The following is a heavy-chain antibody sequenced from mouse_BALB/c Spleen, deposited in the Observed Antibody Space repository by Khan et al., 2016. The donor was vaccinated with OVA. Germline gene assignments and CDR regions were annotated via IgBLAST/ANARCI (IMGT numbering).Heavy chain of an antibody. CDR2: ISYSGST. CDR3: ARDGSRYNYTMDD. Sequence: VQLQESGPGLVKPSQSLSLTCTVTGYSITSDYAWNWIRQFPGNKLEWMGYISYSGSTNYNPSLKCRISITRDTSKNQFFLQLNSVTTEDTATYYCARDGSRYNYTMDDWGQGTSVTVSS. D-gene: IGHD2-3*01. V-gene: IGHV3-2*02. CDR1: GYSITSDYA. J-gene: IGHJ4*01.